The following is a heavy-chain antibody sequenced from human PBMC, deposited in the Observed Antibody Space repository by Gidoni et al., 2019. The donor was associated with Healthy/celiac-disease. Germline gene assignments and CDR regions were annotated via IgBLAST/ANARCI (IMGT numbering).Heavy chain of an antibody. CDR2: ISYDGSNK. CDR1: GFPFSSYG. Sequence: QVQLVESGGGVVQPARSLRLSCAASGFPFSSYGMHEVRQAPGKGLEWVAVISYDGSNKYYADSVKGRFTISRDNSKNTLYLQMNSLRAEDTAVYYCAKERWSPGYSSGWYRARGAFDIWGQGTMVTVSS. D-gene: IGHD6-19*01. J-gene: IGHJ3*02. V-gene: IGHV3-30*18. CDR3: AKERWSPGYSSGWYRARGAFDI.